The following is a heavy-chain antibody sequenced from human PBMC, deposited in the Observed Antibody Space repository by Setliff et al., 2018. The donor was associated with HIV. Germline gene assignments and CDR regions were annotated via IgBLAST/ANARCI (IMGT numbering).Heavy chain of an antibody. D-gene: IGHD3-16*01. J-gene: IGHJ4*02. V-gene: IGHV1-8*01. CDR1: GYSFTAYD. Sequence: GASVKVSCKTPGYSFTAYDINWVRQATGRGLEWMAWMNPSTGEIGYAQKFQGRLTMTRDSSITTAFMELRGLRSEDTAIYYCARPSHVYDDDGPLGYWGQGTLVTVSS. CDR2: MNPSTGEI. CDR3: ARPSHVYDDDGPLGY.